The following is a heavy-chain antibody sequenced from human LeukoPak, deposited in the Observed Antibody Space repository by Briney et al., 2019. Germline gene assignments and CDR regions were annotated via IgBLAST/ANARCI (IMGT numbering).Heavy chain of an antibody. CDR3: ARARCSGGTCSVNYYYYYGMDV. V-gene: IGHV1-2*02. D-gene: IGHD2-15*01. Sequence: GASVKVSCKASGYTFTGYDMHWVRQAPGQGLEWMGWINPNSGGTNYAQKFQGRVTMTRDTSISTAYMELSRLRSDDTAVYYCARARCSGGTCSVNYYYYYGMDVWGQGTMVTVSS. CDR1: GYTFTGYD. J-gene: IGHJ6*02. CDR2: INPNSGGT.